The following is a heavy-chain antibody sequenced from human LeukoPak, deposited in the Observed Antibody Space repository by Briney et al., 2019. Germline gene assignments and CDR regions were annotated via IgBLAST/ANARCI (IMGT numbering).Heavy chain of an antibody. CDR1: GDSISSYY. V-gene: IGHV4-4*09. CDR2: TYTSGAT. CDR3: ARLTRLSTSPDRYYLDY. J-gene: IGHJ4*02. Sequence: SETLSLTCTVSGDSISSYYRSWIRQPPGKGLEWIGYTYTSGATNYTPSLKGQVTISIDTSKNQFSLKLSSVTAADSAVYYCARLTRLSTSPDRYYLDYWGQGTLVTVSS. D-gene: IGHD6-6*01.